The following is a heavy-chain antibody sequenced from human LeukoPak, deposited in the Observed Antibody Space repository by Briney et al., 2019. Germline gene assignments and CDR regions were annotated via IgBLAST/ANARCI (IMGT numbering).Heavy chain of an antibody. J-gene: IGHJ6*03. V-gene: IGHV4-59*12. CDR1: GASIRSSY. CDR3: ARDLGYMDV. Sequence: SETLSLTCTVSGASIRSSYWSWIRQPPGKGLEWIGYISYTGSTNYNPSLKSRVSLSVDTSKNQFSLKLSSVTAADTAVYYCARDLGYMDVWGKGTTVTVSS. CDR2: ISYTGST.